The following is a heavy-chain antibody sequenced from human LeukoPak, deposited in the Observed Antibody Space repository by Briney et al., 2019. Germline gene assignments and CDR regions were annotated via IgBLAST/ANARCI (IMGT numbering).Heavy chain of an antibody. Sequence: GGSLRLSCAASGFTFSSYAMSWVRQAPGKGLEWVSAISGSGGSTYYADSVKGRFTISRDNSKNTLYLQMNSLRAEDTAVYYCAKDSCSSTSCYTGMRWGQGTLVTVSS. V-gene: IGHV3-23*01. CDR3: AKDSCSSTSCYTGMR. J-gene: IGHJ4*02. D-gene: IGHD2-2*02. CDR2: ISGSGGST. CDR1: GFTFSSYA.